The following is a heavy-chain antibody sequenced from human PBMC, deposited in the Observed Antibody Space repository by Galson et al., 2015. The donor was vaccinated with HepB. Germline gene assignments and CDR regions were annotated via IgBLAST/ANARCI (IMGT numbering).Heavy chain of an antibody. J-gene: IGHJ4*02. CDR3: ARGGSGNYYPL. D-gene: IGHD1-26*01. Sequence: SVKVSCKASGYTFTGYYIHWVRQAPGQGLEWVGWINPNGGGTNYAQRFQGRVTVTRNTSISTAYMELSKLTSDDAAVYYCARGGSGNYYPLWGQGTLVTVSS. CDR2: INPNGGGT. V-gene: IGHV1-2*02. CDR1: GYTFTGYY.